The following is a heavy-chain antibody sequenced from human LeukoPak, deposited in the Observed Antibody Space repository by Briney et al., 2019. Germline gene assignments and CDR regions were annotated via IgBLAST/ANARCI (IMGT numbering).Heavy chain of an antibody. Sequence: ASVNISCKTSGYNFNGYYLHWVRQAPGQGLEWMRWIKPSSSFTDSAERFKDRVTMTSDTSITTAYMELNSLRSDDTAVYYCARGHKTNYYGNSFDPWGQGTLVTVSS. CDR1: GYNFNGYY. J-gene: IGHJ5*02. D-gene: IGHD3-10*01. V-gene: IGHV1-2*02. CDR3: ARGHKTNYYGNSFDP. CDR2: IKPSSSFT.